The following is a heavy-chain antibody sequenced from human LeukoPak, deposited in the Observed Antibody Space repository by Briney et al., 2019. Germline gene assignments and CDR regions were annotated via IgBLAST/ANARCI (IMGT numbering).Heavy chain of an antibody. Sequence: SETLSLTCAVYGTSFSYDYWSWIRQPPGKGLEWIGEINHNGGTTNNPSLKSRVTISAEKSKSQFSLKLTSVTAEDTAVYYCAKGVWAPRFDPWGQGTLVTVSS. J-gene: IGHJ5*02. V-gene: IGHV4-34*01. D-gene: IGHD7-27*01. CDR2: INHNGGT. CDR1: GTSFSYDY. CDR3: AKGVWAPRFDP.